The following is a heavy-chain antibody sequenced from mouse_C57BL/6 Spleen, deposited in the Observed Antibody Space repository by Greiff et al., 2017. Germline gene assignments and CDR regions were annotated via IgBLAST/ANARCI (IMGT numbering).Heavy chain of an antibody. Sequence: QVQLQQPGAELVKPGASVKVSCKASGYTFTSYWMHWVKQRPGQGLEWIGRIHPSASDTTYNQKFKGKATLTVDKSSSTAYMQLSSLTSGDSAVYYCAIEGDYALFAYWGQGTLVTVSA. D-gene: IGHD2-4*01. CDR1: GYTFTSYW. CDR3: AIEGDYALFAY. V-gene: IGHV1-74*01. J-gene: IGHJ3*01. CDR2: IHPSASDT.